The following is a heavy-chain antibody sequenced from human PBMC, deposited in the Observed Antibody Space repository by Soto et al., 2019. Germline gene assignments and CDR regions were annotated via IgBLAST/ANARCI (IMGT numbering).Heavy chain of an antibody. CDR1: GFTFSSYG. Sequence: GGSLRLSCAASGFTFSSYGMHWVRQAPGKGLEWVAVISYDGSNKYYADSVKGRFTISRDNSKNTLYLQMNSLRAEGTAVYYCAKAYGGLLWFGEFQYYFDYWGQGTLVTVSS. CDR3: AKAYGGLLWFGEFQYYFDY. J-gene: IGHJ4*02. CDR2: ISYDGSNK. V-gene: IGHV3-30*18. D-gene: IGHD3-10*01.